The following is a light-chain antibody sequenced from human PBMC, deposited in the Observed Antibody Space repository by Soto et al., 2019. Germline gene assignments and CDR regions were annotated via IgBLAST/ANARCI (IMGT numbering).Light chain of an antibody. CDR3: LLSDSGGRV. CDR2: DSS. V-gene: IGLV7-46*01. Sequence: QAVVTQEPSLTVSPGGTVTLTCGSSTGAVTSGHYPFWFQQKPGQAPRTLIYDSSNKHSWTPARFSGSLLGGKAALTLSGAQPEDEAEYYCLLSDSGGRVFGGGTQLTVL. CDR1: TGAVTSGHY. J-gene: IGLJ3*02.